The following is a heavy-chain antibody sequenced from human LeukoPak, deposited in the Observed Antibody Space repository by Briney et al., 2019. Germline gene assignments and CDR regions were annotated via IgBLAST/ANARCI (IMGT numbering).Heavy chain of an antibody. CDR1: GGSLNDYL. CDR3: ARELISSRAAFDT. D-gene: IGHD3-10*01. CDR2: VGHSGTT. J-gene: IGHJ3*02. V-gene: IGHV4-34*01. Sequence: SETLSLNCAVYGGSLNDYLWSWIRQPPGQGLEWIGEVGHSGTTNYNSSLKSRVTISVDTSKNQFSLKLTSVTAADTAVYYCARELISSRAAFDTWGQRTVVTVSS.